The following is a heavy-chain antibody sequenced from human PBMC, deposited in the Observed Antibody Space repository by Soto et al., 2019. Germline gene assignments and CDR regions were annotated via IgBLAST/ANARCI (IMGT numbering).Heavy chain of an antibody. CDR1: GGSFRGYY. Sequence: PSETLSLTCAVYGGSFRGYYWSWIRQPPGKGLEWIGEINHSGSTNYNPSLTSRVTISVDTSKNQFSLKLSSVTAADTAVYYCARRKRGYSYGYYYYGMDVWGQGTTVTVSS. V-gene: IGHV4-34*01. D-gene: IGHD5-18*01. CDR2: INHSGST. J-gene: IGHJ6*02. CDR3: ARRKRGYSYGYYYYGMDV.